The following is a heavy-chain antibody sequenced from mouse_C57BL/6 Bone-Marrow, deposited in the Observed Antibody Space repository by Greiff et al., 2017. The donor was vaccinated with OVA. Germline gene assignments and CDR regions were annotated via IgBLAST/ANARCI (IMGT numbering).Heavy chain of an antibody. D-gene: IGHD2-4*01. J-gene: IGHJ3*01. CDR2: IYIGNGYT. CDR1: GYTFTSYG. V-gene: IGHV1-58*01. Sequence: VQLKESGAELVRPGSSVKMSCKTSGYTFTSYGINWVKQRPGQGLEWIGYIYIGNGYTEYNEKFKGKATLTSDKSSSTAYMQLSSLTSEDSTIYFCARADYYDYDGFAYWGQGTLVTVSA. CDR3: ARADYYDYDGFAY.